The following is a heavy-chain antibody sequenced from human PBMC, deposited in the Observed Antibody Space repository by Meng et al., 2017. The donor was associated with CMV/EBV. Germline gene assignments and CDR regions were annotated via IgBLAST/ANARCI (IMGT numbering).Heavy chain of an antibody. CDR1: GYTLTELS. V-gene: IGHV1-24*01. D-gene: IGHD2-2*01. J-gene: IGHJ6*02. CDR2: FDPEDGET. Sequence: ASVNVSCKVSGYTLTELSMHWVRQAPGKGLEWMGGFDPEDGETIYAQKFQGRVTMTEDTSTDTAYMELSSLRSEDTAVYYCATDFYFSSTSCSTGYYYYGMDVWGQGTTVTVSS. CDR3: ATDFYFSSTSCSTGYYYYGMDV.